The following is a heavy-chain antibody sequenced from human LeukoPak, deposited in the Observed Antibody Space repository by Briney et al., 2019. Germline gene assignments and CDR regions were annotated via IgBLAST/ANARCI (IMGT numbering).Heavy chain of an antibody. CDR2: IRSDGIAT. CDR3: AKDGEVIVATTFDY. Sequence: PGGSLRLSCAASGFTFSTYWMHWVRQAPGKGLVWVSRIRSDGIATTYADSVKGRFTISRDNAKNTLYLQMNSLRAEDTAVYYCAKDGEVIVATTFDYWGQGTLVTVSS. CDR1: GFTFSTYW. J-gene: IGHJ4*02. D-gene: IGHD5-12*01. V-gene: IGHV3-74*01.